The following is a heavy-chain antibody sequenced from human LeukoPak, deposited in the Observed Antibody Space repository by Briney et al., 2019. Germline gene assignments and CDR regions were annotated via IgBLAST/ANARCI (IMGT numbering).Heavy chain of an antibody. V-gene: IGHV4-39*07. D-gene: IGHD3-10*01. CDR2: ISYSGTT. CDR1: GGSISSSSGYY. Sequence: SETLSLTCTVSGGSISSSSGYYWGWIRQPPGKGLEWIGSISYSGTTYYNPSLKSRVTIFEDTSKNQFSLKLNSVTAADTAVYYCARGSMGGSGSYYRDYYYGMDVWGQGTTVTVSS. J-gene: IGHJ6*02. CDR3: ARGSMGGSGSYYRDYYYGMDV.